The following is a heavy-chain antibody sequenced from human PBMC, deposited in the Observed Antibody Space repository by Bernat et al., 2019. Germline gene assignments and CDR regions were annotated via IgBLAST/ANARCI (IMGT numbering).Heavy chain of an antibody. J-gene: IGHJ4*02. CDR1: GGSISSSSYY. D-gene: IGHD5-18*01. Sequence: QLQLQESGPGLVKPSETLSLTCTVSGGSISSSSYYWGWIRQPPGKGLEWIGSIYYSGSTYYNPSLKSRVTISVDTSKNQFSLKLSSVTAADTAVYYCARQPDTANFDYWGQGTLVIASS. CDR3: ARQPDTANFDY. CDR2: IYYSGST. V-gene: IGHV4-39*01.